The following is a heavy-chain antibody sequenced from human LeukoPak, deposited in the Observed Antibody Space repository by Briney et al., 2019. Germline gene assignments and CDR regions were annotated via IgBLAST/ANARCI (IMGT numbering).Heavy chain of an antibody. CDR2: IYYSGST. CDR3: ATSSGIVVVTASIDY. CDR1: GGSISSSSYY. Sequence: SETLSLTCTVSGGSISSSSYYWGWIRQPPGKGLEWIGSIYYSGSTYYNPSLKSRVTISVDTSKNQFSLKLSSVTAADTAVYCCATSSGIVVVTASIDYWGQGTLVTVSS. V-gene: IGHV4-39*01. D-gene: IGHD2-21*02. J-gene: IGHJ4*02.